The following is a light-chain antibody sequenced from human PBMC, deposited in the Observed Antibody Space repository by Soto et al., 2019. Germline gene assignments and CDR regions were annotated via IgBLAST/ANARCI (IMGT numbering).Light chain of an antibody. J-gene: IGKJ5*01. V-gene: IGKV3-15*01. CDR1: QSVSSN. CDR3: RQYYNRSPIT. CDR2: CAA. Sequence: IAVTQSPATLSVSPGTRPTFSSRASQSVSSNLVGYQQKPRGAPRLLIFCAASRATGIPARCSGGGCGTEYTLTISSRQSDDDAVYYCRQYYNRSPITFGQGTRLEI.